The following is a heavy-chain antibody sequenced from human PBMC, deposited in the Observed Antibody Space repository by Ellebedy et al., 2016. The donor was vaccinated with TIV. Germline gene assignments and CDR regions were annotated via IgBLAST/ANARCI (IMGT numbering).Heavy chain of an antibody. CDR3: ASSRYHYYVGNTIFAY. Sequence: PGGSLRLSCAVSGFTFSTCSMSWVRQAPGKGLEWVSAISGRGDIIKYADSGKGRFTISRDNSKNTLYLQMDTLRAEDTDVYYCASSRYHYYVGNTIFAYWGQGTLVTVSS. V-gene: IGHV3-23*01. CDR2: ISGRGDII. J-gene: IGHJ4*02. CDR1: GFTFSTCS. D-gene: IGHD3-10*02.